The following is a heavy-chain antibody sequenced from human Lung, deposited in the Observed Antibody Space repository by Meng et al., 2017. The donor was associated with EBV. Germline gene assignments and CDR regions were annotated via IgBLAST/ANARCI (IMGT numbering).Heavy chain of an antibody. J-gene: IGHJ5*02. Sequence: QLVQPGDWGKRLGALGVCSFKASGNTFNTYCMRWVRQVPGQGLGWMGVINPSGGSSIYAQRFQGRVTMTSDTSTTTVYMDLSSLRSEDTAVYYCARVSKGGSYRFDPWGQGTLVTVSS. CDR1: GNTFNTYC. CDR3: ARVSKGGSYRFDP. V-gene: IGHV1-46*02. D-gene: IGHD1-26*01. CDR2: INPSGGSS.